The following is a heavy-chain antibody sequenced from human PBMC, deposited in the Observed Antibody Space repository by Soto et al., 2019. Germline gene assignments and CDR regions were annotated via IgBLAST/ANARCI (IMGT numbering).Heavy chain of an antibody. V-gene: IGHV4-30-4*08. J-gene: IGHJ4*02. CDR1: GGSISGDDY. D-gene: IGHD2-15*01. Sequence: PSETLSLTGSVCGGSISGDDYWSWIRQSPEKGLEWIGYIYYSVSSYSNPALQSRLSMSLDTSKNQFSLKLRSVTAADTAVYYCARRGARWHGYFDSFGPGALLAVSS. CDR3: ARRGARWHGYFDS. CDR2: IYYSVSS.